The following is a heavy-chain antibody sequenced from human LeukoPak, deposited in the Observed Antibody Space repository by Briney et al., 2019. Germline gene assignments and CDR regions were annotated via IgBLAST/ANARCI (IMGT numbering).Heavy chain of an antibody. D-gene: IGHD2-15*01. CDR3: ASRSLGYCSGGSCYSDY. CDR2: IYHSGST. CDR1: GYSISSGYY. J-gene: IGHJ4*02. V-gene: IGHV4-38-2*02. Sequence: SETLSLTCTVSGYSISSGYYWGWIRQPPGKGLEWIGSIYHSGSTYYNPSLKSRVTISVDTSKNQFSLKLSSVTAADTAVYYCASRSLGYCSGGSCYSDYWGQGTLVTVSS.